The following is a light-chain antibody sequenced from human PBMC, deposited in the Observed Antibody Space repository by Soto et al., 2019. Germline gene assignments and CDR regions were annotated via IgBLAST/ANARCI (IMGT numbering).Light chain of an antibody. CDR3: YSYIGDIS. Sequence: QSALTQPASVSGSPGQSITISCTGTSSDVGSHNFVSWYQQYPGKVPKLMIYEVNKRPSGVSNRFSGSKSGYTASLRISGLQAEDEADYYCYSYIGDISFGRGTNVTVL. CDR2: EVN. CDR1: SSDVGSHNF. V-gene: IGLV2-23*02. J-gene: IGLJ2*01.